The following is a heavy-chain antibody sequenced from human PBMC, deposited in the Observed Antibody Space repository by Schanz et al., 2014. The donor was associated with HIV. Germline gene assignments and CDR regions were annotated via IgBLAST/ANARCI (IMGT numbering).Heavy chain of an antibody. Sequence: QVQLVESGGGVVQPGRSLRLSCAASGFTFSSYGMHWVRQAPGKGLEWVAVIWYDGSNKYYADSVKGRFTISRDNSKNTLYLQMNSLRAEDTAVYFCANTEFPYSSSSDYYYGMDVWGQGTMVTVS. CDR1: GFTFSSYG. CDR3: ANTEFPYSSSSDYYYGMDV. CDR2: IWYDGSNK. J-gene: IGHJ6*02. V-gene: IGHV3-33*06. D-gene: IGHD6-6*01.